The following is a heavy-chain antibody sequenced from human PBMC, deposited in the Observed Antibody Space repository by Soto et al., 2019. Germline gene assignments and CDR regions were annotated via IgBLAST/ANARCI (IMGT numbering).Heavy chain of an antibody. D-gene: IGHD2-2*01. CDR1: GFSLSSNGVA. CDR2: IYWNDDK. Sequence: GPRLVNPTKTLTMTCTFSGFSLSSNGVAVGWIRQPPGKSLEWLALIYWNDDKPYSPYMKSRLTLTKDTYNNQVVLTMTNMDPVDTATYYCAHKRCGTTSCYRGWFDPWGQGTLVTVSS. CDR3: AHKRCGTTSCYRGWFDP. J-gene: IGHJ5*02. V-gene: IGHV2-5*01.